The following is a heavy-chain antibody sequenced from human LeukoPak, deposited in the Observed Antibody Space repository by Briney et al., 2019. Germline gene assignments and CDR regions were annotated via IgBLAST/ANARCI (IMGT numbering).Heavy chain of an antibody. D-gene: IGHD1-26*01. Sequence: PGGSLRLSCAASGFTLTWHIMHWVRQAPGKALEYVSFIHHNGEMTSYAESVRGRFTVSRDNSKNTLFLELSSLKTDDRAVYYCVRDMSGKYSFDYWGQGTLVIVST. V-gene: IGHV3-64D*06. CDR2: IHHNGEMT. CDR3: VRDMSGKYSFDY. CDR1: GFTLTWHI. J-gene: IGHJ4*02.